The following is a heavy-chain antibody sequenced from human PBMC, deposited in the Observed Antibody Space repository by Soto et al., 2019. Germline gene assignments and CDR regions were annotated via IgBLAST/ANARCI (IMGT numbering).Heavy chain of an antibody. Sequence: QVQLQESGPGLVKPSETLSLTCIVSGGSISGYYWSWIRQPAGKELEWIGRIYSDGTTNYNPSLKGPGTLSVDTSMKQISLKLTSVTAADTAMYYCARARGYRSGSFGSWGQGVLVTVSS. V-gene: IGHV4-4*07. CDR1: GGSISGYY. CDR3: ARARGYRSGSFGS. CDR2: IYSDGTT. D-gene: IGHD5-18*01. J-gene: IGHJ5*02.